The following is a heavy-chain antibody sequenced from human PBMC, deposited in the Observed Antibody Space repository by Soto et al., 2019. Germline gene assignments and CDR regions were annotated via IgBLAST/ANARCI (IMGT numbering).Heavy chain of an antibody. CDR3: ATRAADYDFWSGYYSYYYYMDV. CDR2: IYYSGST. J-gene: IGHJ6*03. CDR1: GGSISSYY. D-gene: IGHD3-3*01. V-gene: IGHV4-59*08. Sequence: SETLSLTCTVSGGSISSYYWSWIRQPPGKGLEWIGYIYYSGSTNYNPSLKSRVTISVDTSKNQFSLKLSSVTAADAAVYYCATRAADYDFWSGYYSYYYYMDVWGKGTTVTVSS.